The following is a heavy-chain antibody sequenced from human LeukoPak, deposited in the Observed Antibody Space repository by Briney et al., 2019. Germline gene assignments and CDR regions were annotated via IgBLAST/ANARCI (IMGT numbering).Heavy chain of an antibody. CDR2: LNEDGSAK. CDR1: GFSFINYW. V-gene: IGHV3-7*05. CDR3: AAFPGAVADTRNY. J-gene: IGHJ4*02. Sequence: GGSLRLSCAASGFSFINYWMSWVRQAPGKGLEWVAHLNEDGSAKYYVDSVKGRFTVSRDNAKNSLYLQMNSLRAEDTATYYCAAFPGAVADTRNYWGRGTLVTVSS. D-gene: IGHD6-19*01.